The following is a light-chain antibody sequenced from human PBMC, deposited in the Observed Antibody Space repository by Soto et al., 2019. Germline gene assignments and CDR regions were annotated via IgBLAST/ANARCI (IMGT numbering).Light chain of an antibody. CDR2: GVT. Sequence: QSALTQTASVSGSPGQSITISCTGTSSDVGGYNYVSWYQQHPGKAPKLMIFGVTNRPSGVSNRFSGSKSGNTASLTISGLQAEDEADYYCCSYTSSSTWVFGGGTKLTVL. CDR3: CSYTSSSTWV. V-gene: IGLV2-14*01. CDR1: SSDVGGYNY. J-gene: IGLJ3*02.